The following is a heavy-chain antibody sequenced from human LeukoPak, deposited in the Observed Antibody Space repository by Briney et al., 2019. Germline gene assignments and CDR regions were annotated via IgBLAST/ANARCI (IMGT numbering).Heavy chain of an antibody. D-gene: IGHD2-8*01. CDR3: ATTWRGHYWCFDY. V-gene: IGHV4-59*08. CDR1: GGSTSSYY. CDR2: IYYSGST. Sequence: SETLTLTCTASGGSTSSYYWNWIRQPPGKGLEWIGYIYYSGSTNYNPSLKSRVAISADTYKNQLSLKLSNVTAADTTVYYCATTWRGHYWCFDYWGQGTLVTVSS. J-gene: IGHJ4*02.